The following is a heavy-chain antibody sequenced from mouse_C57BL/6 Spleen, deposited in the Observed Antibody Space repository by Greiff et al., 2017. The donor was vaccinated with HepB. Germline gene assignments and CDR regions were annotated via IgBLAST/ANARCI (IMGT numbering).Heavy chain of an antibody. V-gene: IGHV5-15*04. CDR1: GFTFSDYG. CDR3: ARRGSSGYDYAMDY. D-gene: IGHD3-2*02. J-gene: IGHJ4*01. CDR2: ISNLAYSI. Sequence: EVKLMESGGGLVQPGGSLKLSCAASGFTFSDYGMAWVRQAPRKGPEWVAFISNLAYSIYYADTVTGRFTISRENAKNTLYLEMSSLRSEDTAMYYCARRGSSGYDYAMDYWGQGTSVTVSS.